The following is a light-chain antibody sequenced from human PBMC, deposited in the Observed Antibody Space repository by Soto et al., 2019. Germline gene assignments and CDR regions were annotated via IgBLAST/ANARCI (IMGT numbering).Light chain of an antibody. Sequence: QSALTQPASVSGSPGQSITISCTGTSSDVGSYNFVSWYQQHPGKAPKLIIYEDNKRPSGVSNRFSGSKSAITASLTISRLQAEDEADYHCCSYAGDSTWVFGGGTQLTVL. CDR2: EDN. CDR3: CSYAGDSTWV. J-gene: IGLJ3*02. V-gene: IGLV2-23*01. CDR1: SSDVGSYNF.